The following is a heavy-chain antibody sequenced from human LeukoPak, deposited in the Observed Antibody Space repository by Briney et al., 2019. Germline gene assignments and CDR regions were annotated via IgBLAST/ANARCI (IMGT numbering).Heavy chain of an antibody. CDR2: IYPGDSDT. J-gene: IGHJ5*01. CDR3: ATSQSTGYSSGCQFDY. Sequence: GESLKISCKCSGYSFTSYWIGWVRQMPGKGLEWMGIIYPGDSDTRYSPSFQGQVTISADKSISTAYLQWSSLKASDTAMYYCATSQSTGYSSGCQFDYWGQGTLVTVSS. V-gene: IGHV5-51*01. D-gene: IGHD6-19*01. CDR1: GYSFTSYW.